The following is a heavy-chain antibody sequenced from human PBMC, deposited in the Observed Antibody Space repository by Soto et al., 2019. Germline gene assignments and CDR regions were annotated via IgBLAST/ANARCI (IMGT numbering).Heavy chain of an antibody. Sequence: PVGSLRLSCAASGFTFSSYAMSWVRDSPGKGLEWVSAISGSGGSTYYADSVKGRFTISRDNSKNTLYLQMNSLRAEDTAVYYCAKRTVEMDKIPEEYWGQGTLVTVSS. CDR2: ISGSGGST. CDR1: GFTFSSYA. J-gene: IGHJ4*02. V-gene: IGHV3-23*01. CDR3: AKRTVEMDKIPEEY. D-gene: IGHD2-2*03.